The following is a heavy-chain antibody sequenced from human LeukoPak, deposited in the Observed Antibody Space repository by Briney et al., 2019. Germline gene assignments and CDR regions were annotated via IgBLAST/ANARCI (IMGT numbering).Heavy chain of an antibody. CDR3: ARAFVTVDY. CDR2: ISSSSSHI. J-gene: IGHJ4*02. V-gene: IGHV3-21*01. Sequence: PGGSLRPSCAASGFTFSSYSMNWVRQAPGKGLGWVSSISSSSSHIYYADSVKGRSTISRDNAKNSLYLQMNSLRAEDTAVYYCARAFVTVDYWGQGTLVTVSS. D-gene: IGHD2-21*02. CDR1: GFTFSSYS.